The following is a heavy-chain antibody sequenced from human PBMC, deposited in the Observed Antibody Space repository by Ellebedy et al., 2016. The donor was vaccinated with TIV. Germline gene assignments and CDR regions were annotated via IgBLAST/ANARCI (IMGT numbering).Heavy chain of an antibody. CDR3: ARGGTVAGTEWFDP. V-gene: IGHV4-59*01. CDR2: IYYSGST. J-gene: IGHJ5*02. D-gene: IGHD6-19*01. CDR1: GGSISSYY. Sequence: SETLSLXXTVSGGSISSYYWSWIWQPPGKGLEWIGYIYYSGSTNYNPSLKSRVTISVDTSKNQFPLKLSSVTAADTAVYYCARGGTVAGTEWFDPWGQGTLVTVSS.